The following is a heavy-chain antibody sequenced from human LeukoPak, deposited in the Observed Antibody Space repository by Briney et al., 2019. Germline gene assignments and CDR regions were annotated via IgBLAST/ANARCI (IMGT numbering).Heavy chain of an antibody. J-gene: IGHJ4*02. CDR2: ISAYNGNT. V-gene: IGHV1-18*01. Sequence: ASVKVSCKASGYTFTSYGISWVRQAPGQGLEWMGWISAYNGNTNYAQKLQGRVTMTTDTSTSTAYVELRSLRSDDTAVYYCARGRAVAGTPREDYWGQGTLVTVSS. CDR3: ARGRAVAGTPREDY. D-gene: IGHD6-19*01. CDR1: GYTFTSYG.